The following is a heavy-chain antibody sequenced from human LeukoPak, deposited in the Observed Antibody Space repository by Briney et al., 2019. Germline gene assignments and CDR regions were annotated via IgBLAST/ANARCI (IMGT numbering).Heavy chain of an antibody. J-gene: IGHJ4*02. CDR2: ISSSSNTI. CDR3: AKGTKHSSGWYYFDY. D-gene: IGHD6-19*01. Sequence: GGSLRLSCAASGFTFSSYEMSWVRQAPGKGLEWVSYISSSSNTIYYADSVKGRFTISRDNSKNTLYLQMNSLRAEDTAVYYCAKGTKHSSGWYYFDYWGQGTLVTVSS. CDR1: GFTFSSYE. V-gene: IGHV3-48*01.